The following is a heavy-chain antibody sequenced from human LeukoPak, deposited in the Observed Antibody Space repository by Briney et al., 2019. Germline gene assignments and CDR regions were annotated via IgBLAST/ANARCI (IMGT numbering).Heavy chain of an antibody. D-gene: IGHD2-21*01. CDR2: IYYSGST. V-gene: IGHV4-59*01. Sequence: GSLRLSCAASGFTFSSYAMSWVRQAPGKGLEWIGYIYYSGSTNYNPSLKSRVTISVDTSKNQFSLKLSSVTAADTAVYYCARGSRIRYYYYYYMDVWGKGTTVTVSS. J-gene: IGHJ6*03. CDR3: ARGSRIRYYYYYYMDV. CDR1: GFTFSSYA.